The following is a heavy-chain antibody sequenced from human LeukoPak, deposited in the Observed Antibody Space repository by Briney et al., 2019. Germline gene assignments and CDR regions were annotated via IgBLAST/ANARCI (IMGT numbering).Heavy chain of an antibody. CDR1: GFTFSSYA. J-gene: IGHJ3*02. Sequence: GGSLRLSCAASGFTFSSYAMSWVRQAPGKGLEWVSAISGSGGSTSYADSVKGRFTISRDNSKNTLYLQMNSLRAEDTAVYYCAKEGGRAVVTPFDAFDIWGQGTMVTVSS. D-gene: IGHD4-23*01. CDR3: AKEGGRAVVTPFDAFDI. CDR2: ISGSGGST. V-gene: IGHV3-23*01.